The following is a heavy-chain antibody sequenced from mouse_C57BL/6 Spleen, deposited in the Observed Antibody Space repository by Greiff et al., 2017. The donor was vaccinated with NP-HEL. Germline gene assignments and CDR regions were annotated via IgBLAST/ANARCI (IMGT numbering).Heavy chain of an antibody. D-gene: IGHD2-4*01. Sequence: DVKLQESGPGMVKPSQSLSLTCTVTGYSITSGYDWHWIRHFPGNKLEWMGYISYSGSTNYNPSLKSRISITHDTSTNHFFLKLISVPTEDTATFYCASYDYDAWYADWGKGTLVTGSA. J-gene: IGHJ3*01. CDR2: ISYSGST. CDR1: GYSITSGYD. CDR3: ASYDYDAWYAD. V-gene: IGHV3-1*01.